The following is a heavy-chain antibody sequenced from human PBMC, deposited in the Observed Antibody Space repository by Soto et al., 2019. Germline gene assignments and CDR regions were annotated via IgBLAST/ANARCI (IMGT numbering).Heavy chain of an antibody. Sequence: QVQLVQSGAEVKKPGSSVRVSCKVSGGTFGSHTFTWVRQAPGQGLEWMGEIIPVFNAANYAQRFQDRVTISEDRSAPTVYLDLSRLTSADTATYYCASTETLTYLNSRGTDIDFWGQGT. D-gene: IGHD3-22*01. CDR2: IIPVFNAA. J-gene: IGHJ4*02. CDR3: ASTETLTYLNSRGTDIDF. V-gene: IGHV1-69*06. CDR1: GGTFGSHT.